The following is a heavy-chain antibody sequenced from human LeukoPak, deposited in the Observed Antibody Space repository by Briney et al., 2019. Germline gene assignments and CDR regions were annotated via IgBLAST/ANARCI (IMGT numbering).Heavy chain of an antibody. V-gene: IGHV3-30*02. Sequence: GGSLRLSCAASGFTFSSYGMHWVRQAPGKGLEWVAFIRYDGSNKYYADSVKGRFTISRDNSKNTLYLQMNSLKAEDTAVYYCARGGGGYVYFDYWGQGTLVTVSS. D-gene: IGHD5-12*01. CDR1: GFTFSSYG. J-gene: IGHJ4*02. CDR2: IRYDGSNK. CDR3: ARGGGGYVYFDY.